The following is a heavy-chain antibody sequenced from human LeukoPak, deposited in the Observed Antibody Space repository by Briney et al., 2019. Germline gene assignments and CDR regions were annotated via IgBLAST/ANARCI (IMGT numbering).Heavy chain of an antibody. CDR2: TYYRSKWGN. CDR3: ARVSSRAFAV. V-gene: IGHV6-1*01. Sequence: SQTLSLTCAISGYSVSSYDATWNWIRHSPSRGLEWLGRTYYRSKWGNDYAVSVKSRITINPDTSKNQFSLHLNSVTPEDTAVYYCARVSSRAFAVWGQGTMVTVSS. CDR1: GYSVSSYDAT. D-gene: IGHD6-6*01. J-gene: IGHJ3*01.